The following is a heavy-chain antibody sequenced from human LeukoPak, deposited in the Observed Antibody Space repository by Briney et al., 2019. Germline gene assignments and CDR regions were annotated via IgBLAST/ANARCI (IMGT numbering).Heavy chain of an antibody. J-gene: IGHJ5*02. CDR1: GGTFSSYA. Sequence: ASVKVSCKASGGTFSSYAISWVRQAPGQGLEWMGRINPNSGGTNYAQKFQGRVTMTRDTSISTAYMELSRLRSDDTAVYYCAREVSGELLSSRWFDPWGQGTLVTVSS. CDR3: AREVSGELLSSRWFDP. D-gene: IGHD1-26*01. V-gene: IGHV1-2*06. CDR2: INPNSGGT.